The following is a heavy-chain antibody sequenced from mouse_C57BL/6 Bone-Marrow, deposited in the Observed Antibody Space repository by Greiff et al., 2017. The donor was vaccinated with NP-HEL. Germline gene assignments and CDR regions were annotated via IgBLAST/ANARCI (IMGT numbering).Heavy chain of an antibody. Sequence: QVQLQQPGAELVRPGSSVKLSCKASGYTFTSYWMDWVKQRPGQGLEWIGNIYPSDSETHYNQKFKDKATLTVDKSSSTAYMQLSSLTSEDSAVYYCASFYYSKGFDYWGQGTTLTVSS. CDR1: GYTFTSYW. V-gene: IGHV1-61*01. J-gene: IGHJ2*01. CDR2: IYPSDSET. CDR3: ASFYYSKGFDY. D-gene: IGHD2-5*01.